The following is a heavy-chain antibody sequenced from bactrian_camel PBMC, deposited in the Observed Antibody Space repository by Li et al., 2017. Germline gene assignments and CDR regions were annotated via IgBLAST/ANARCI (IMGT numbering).Heavy chain of an antibody. J-gene: IGHJ4*01. Sequence: VQLVESGGGSVQAGGSLRLSCAFDAYTPANVRMAWFRQAPGKEREGVASLASDGSSIYANSLKGRFSISKDNARNWLDLQMESLEPGDTARYYCAADRRRHGLPSLRPGDYSVWGQGTQVTVS. CDR1: AYTPANVR. D-gene: IGHD2*01. CDR3: AADRRRHGLPSLRPGDYSV. CDR2: LASDGSS. V-gene: IGHV3S53*01.